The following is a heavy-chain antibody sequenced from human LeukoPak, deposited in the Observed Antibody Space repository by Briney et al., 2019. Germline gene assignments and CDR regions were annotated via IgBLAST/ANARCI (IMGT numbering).Heavy chain of an antibody. J-gene: IGHJ6*04. V-gene: IGHV3-7*03. CDR3: ARQRMVDV. Sequence: GGSLRLSCAASGFTFSSYWMSWGRQAPGKGLEWVASIKKDGSEKNYVDSVKGRFTTSRDNAKNSLYLQMNSLRAEDTAIYYCARQRMVDVWGKGTTVIVSS. D-gene: IGHD2-15*01. CDR1: GFTFSSYW. CDR2: IKKDGSEK.